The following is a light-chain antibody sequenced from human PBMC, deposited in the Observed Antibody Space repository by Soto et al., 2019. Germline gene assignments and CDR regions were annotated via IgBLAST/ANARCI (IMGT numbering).Light chain of an antibody. V-gene: IGKV3-20*01. J-gene: IGKJ1*01. Sequence: EIVLTQSPDTLSLSPGERATLSCRASQSVSSNYLAWYQQKPGQAPRLLIYGASSRATGIPDRFSGSGSETDFTLTISRLEPEDFAVYYCQQCGNSPPWTFGQGTKVDIK. CDR2: GAS. CDR3: QQCGNSPPWT. CDR1: QSVSSNY.